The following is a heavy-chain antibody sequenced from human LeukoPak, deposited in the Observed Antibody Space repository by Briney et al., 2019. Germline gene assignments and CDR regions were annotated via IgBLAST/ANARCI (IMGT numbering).Heavy chain of an antibody. J-gene: IGHJ4*02. Sequence: GGSLRLSCAASGFTFTNYWMTWVRQAPGKGLEWVANINQDGSEKSYVDSVKGRFTISRDNPKNSLYLQMNSLRADDTGVYYCASQPAAADVDYWGQGTLVTVSS. CDR2: INQDGSEK. V-gene: IGHV3-7*03. CDR1: GFTFTNYW. CDR3: ASQPAAADVDY. D-gene: IGHD2-2*01.